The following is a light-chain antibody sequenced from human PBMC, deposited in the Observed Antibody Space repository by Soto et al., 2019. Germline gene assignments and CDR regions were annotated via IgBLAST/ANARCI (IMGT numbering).Light chain of an antibody. CDR3: QRYKIWPLT. Sequence: EVVMTQSPATLYVSPGEGATLSCRASQGIGDTLAWYQHKPGQTPRLLIYDTSTRATGVPARFSGRRSGTEFTLTICSRQSEDFAVYYLQRYKIWPLTFGGGTQVE. J-gene: IGKJ4*01. CDR1: QGIGDT. CDR2: DTS. V-gene: IGKV3-15*01.